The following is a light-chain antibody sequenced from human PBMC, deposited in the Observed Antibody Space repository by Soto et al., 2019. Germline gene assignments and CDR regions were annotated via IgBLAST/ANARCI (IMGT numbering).Light chain of an antibody. CDR1: SSDVGAYDY. CDR3: SSYAGSNNVFHSMI. CDR2: EVS. V-gene: IGLV2-8*01. J-gene: IGLJ2*01. Sequence: QSALTQPPSASGSPGQSVTISCTGTSSDVGAYDYVSWYHQHPGKAPKLMIYEVSKRPSGVPDRFSGSKSGNTASLTVSGLQAEDEADDYCSSYAGSNNVFHSMIFGGGTKLTVL.